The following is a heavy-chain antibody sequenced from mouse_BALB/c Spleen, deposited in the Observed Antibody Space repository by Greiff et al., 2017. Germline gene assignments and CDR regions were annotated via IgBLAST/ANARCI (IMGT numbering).Heavy chain of an antibody. CDR3: ARSMIRRVSSYAMDY. V-gene: IGHV8-12*01. D-gene: IGHD2-4*01. CDR2: IDWDDDK. J-gene: IGHJ4*01. Sequence: QVTLKVSGPGILQPSQTLSLTCSFSGFSLSTSGMGVSWIRQPSGKGLEWLAHIDWDDDKRYNPSLKSRLTISKDTSRNQVFLKITSVDTADTATYYCARSMIRRVSSYAMDYWGQGTSVTVSS. CDR1: GFSLSTSGMG.